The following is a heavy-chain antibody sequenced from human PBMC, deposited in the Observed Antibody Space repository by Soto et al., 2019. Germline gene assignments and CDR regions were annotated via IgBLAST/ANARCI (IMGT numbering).Heavy chain of an antibody. V-gene: IGHV3-74*01. D-gene: IGHD2-2*02. CDR1: GFTFSSYW. CDR3: ARGGVGRYCSSTSCYTWVFDY. CDR2: INSDGSST. Sequence: EVQLVDSGGGLVQPGGSLRLSCAASGFTFSSYWMHWVRQAPGKGLVLVSRINSDGSSTSYADSVKGRFTISRDNAKNTLYLELDRLSAEDTAVYYCARGGVGRYCSSTSCYTWVFDYWGQGTLVTVSS. J-gene: IGHJ4*02.